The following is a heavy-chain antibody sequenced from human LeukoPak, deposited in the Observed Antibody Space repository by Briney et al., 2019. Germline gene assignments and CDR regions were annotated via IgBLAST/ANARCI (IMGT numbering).Heavy chain of an antibody. CDR3: TRREGRSSYDPRSSLDN. D-gene: IGHD1-1*01. Sequence: PSETLSLTCTVSGGSISSKTHYWGWIRQSPGKGLEWIGSIYYTGSSHHNPSLKSRVTISVDTSKNQFSLRLNSVTAADTAIYFCTRREGRSSYDPRSSLDNWGQGTLVTVSS. CDR1: GGSISSKTHY. CDR2: IYYTGSS. J-gene: IGHJ4*02. V-gene: IGHV4-39*01.